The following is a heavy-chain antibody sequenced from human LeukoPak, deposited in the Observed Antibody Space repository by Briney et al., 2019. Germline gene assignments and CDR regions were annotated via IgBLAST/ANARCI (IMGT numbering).Heavy chain of an antibody. CDR3: ARGRRPLRYYDSSGYREPYYFDY. Sequence: GSLRLSCAASGFTVSNNYMSWVRQPPGKGLEWIGEINHSGSTNYNPSLKSRVTISVDTSKNQFSLKLSSVTAADTAVYYCARGRRPLRYYDSSGYREPYYFDYWGQGTLVTVSS. J-gene: IGHJ4*02. V-gene: IGHV4-34*01. CDR1: GFTVSNNY. CDR2: INHSGST. D-gene: IGHD3-22*01.